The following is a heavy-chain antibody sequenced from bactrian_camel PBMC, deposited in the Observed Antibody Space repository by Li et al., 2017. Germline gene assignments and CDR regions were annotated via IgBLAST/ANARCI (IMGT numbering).Heavy chain of an antibody. CDR2: IDSRGQL. D-gene: IGHD6*01. CDR3: AADEGTRERWWLRDYEYDY. Sequence: HVQLVESGGGSVQAGGSLRLSCAASASGYVASTKCMNWFRQTPGKEREAVAAIDSRGQLTYAESVKGRFTISADSQEYTSNTVYLQMNSLKPEDTALYYCAADEGTRERWWLRDYEYDYWGQGTQVTVS. J-gene: IGHJ4*01. CDR1: ASGYVASTKC. V-gene: IGHV3S53*01.